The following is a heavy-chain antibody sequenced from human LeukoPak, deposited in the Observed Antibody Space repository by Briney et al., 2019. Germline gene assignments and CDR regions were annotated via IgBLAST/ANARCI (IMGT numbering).Heavy chain of an antibody. D-gene: IGHD4-17*01. J-gene: IGHJ5*02. CDR3: ARDGSVTTNWFDP. Sequence: SETLSLTCTVSGGSISSGGYYWSWIRQHPGKGLEWIGYIYYSGSTYYNPSLKSRVTISVDTSKNQFSLKLTSVTAADTAVYYCARDGSVTTNWFDPWGQGTLVTVSS. V-gene: IGHV4-30-4*08. CDR1: GGSISSGGYY. CDR2: IYYSGST.